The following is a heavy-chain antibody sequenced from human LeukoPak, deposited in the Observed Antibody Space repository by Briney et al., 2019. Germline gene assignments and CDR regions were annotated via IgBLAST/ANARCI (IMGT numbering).Heavy chain of an antibody. J-gene: IGHJ4*02. CDR3: ARVGGYGDYSFSY. CDR1: GFAVSSNY. V-gene: IGHV3-53*04. Sequence: GGSLRLSCAASGFAVSSNYMSWVRQAPGKGLEWVSVIYSGGSTYYADSVKGRFTLSRHNSKNTLYLQMNSLRAEDTAVYYCARVGGYGDYSFSYWGQGTVVTVS. CDR2: IYSGGST. D-gene: IGHD4-17*01.